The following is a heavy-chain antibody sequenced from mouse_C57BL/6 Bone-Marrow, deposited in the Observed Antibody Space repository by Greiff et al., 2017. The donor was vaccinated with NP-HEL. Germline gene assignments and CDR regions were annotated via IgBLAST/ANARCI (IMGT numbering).Heavy chain of an antibody. Sequence: EVKLVESGGGLVQPGESLKLSCESNEYEFPSHDMSWVRKTPEKRLELVAAINSDGGSTYYPDTMERRFIISRDNTKKTLYLQMSSLRSEDTALYYCARLPLYYDYDGWYFDVWGTGTTVTVSS. CDR3: ARLPLYYDYDGWYFDV. CDR2: INSDGGST. J-gene: IGHJ1*03. V-gene: IGHV5-2*01. CDR1: EYEFPSHD. D-gene: IGHD2-4*01.